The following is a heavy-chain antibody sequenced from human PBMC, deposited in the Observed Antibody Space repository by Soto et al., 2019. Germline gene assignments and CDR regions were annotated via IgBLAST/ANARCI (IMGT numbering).Heavy chain of an antibody. Sequence: GASVKVSCKASGGTFSNHIITWVRQAPGQGPEWMGRIIAKIDKTNYAQKLQGRVTITTDTSTSTAYMELRSLRSDDTAVYYCARDRIQLWLRPAFDIWGQGTMVTVSS. J-gene: IGHJ3*02. CDR1: GGTFSNHI. CDR3: ARDRIQLWLRPAFDI. CDR2: IIAKIDKT. D-gene: IGHD5-18*01. V-gene: IGHV1-18*01.